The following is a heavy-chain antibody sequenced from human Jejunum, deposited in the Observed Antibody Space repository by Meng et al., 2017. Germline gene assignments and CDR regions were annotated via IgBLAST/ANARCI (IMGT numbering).Heavy chain of an antibody. CDR2: ISWNSGSI. Sequence: GGSLRLSCAASGFTFDDYGMEWVRLVPGKGLEWVSGISWNSGSIGYADSVKGRFTISRDNAKNSLYLQMNSLRPEDTAFYYCAKDRVSAGDSFADHWGHGTLVTVSS. CDR1: GFTFDDYG. J-gene: IGHJ4*01. D-gene: IGHD2-21*02. V-gene: IGHV3-9*01. CDR3: AKDRVSAGDSFADH.